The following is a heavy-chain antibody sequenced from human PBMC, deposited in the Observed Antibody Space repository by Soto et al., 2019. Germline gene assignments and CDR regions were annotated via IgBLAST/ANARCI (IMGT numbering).Heavy chain of an antibody. V-gene: IGHV4-61*08. CDR2: IYYSGNT. CDR1: GGSVSSRAYY. D-gene: IGHD3-16*01. J-gene: IGHJ4*02. CDR3: ARGGGGGY. Sequence: QVQLQESGPGLVKPSETLSLTCTVSGGSVSSRAYYWTWIRQPPGKGLEWLGYIYYSGNTNYNPPLKGRGPLSIKPSKNQFSLRLTSVTAADTAVYYCARGGGGGYWGQGTLVTVSS.